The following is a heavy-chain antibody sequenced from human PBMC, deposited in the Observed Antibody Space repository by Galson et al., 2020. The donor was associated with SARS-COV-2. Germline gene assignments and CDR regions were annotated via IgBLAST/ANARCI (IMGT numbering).Heavy chain of an antibody. CDR1: GFTFSSYA. CDR3: ARDDRIAVAGTVGDYYYYYGMDV. CDR2: ISYDGSNK. D-gene: IGHD6-19*01. Sequence: GGSLRLSCAASGFTFSSYAMHWVRQAPGKGLEWVAIISYDGSNKYSADSVKGRFTISRDNSKNTLYLQMNSLRAEDTAVYYCARDDRIAVAGTVGDYYYYYGMDVWGQGTTVTVSS. J-gene: IGHJ6*02. V-gene: IGHV3-30-3*01.